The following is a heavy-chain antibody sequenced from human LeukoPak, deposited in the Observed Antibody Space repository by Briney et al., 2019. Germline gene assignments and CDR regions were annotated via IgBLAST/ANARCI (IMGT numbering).Heavy chain of an antibody. V-gene: IGHV4-59*01. CDR3: ARALKVAAASGIFDY. D-gene: IGHD2-2*01. J-gene: IGHJ4*02. CDR1: GVSISSYY. CDR2: TYYSGST. Sequence: SETLSLTCTVSGVSISSYYWTWIRQPPGKGLEWIGCTYYSGSTNYNPSLKSRVTISVDTSKNQFSLKLSSVTAADTAVYYCARALKVAAASGIFDYWGQGTLVTVSS.